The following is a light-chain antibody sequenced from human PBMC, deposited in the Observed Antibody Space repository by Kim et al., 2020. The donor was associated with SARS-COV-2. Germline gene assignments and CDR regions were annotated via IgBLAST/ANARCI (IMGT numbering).Light chain of an antibody. CDR3: QQYGTSPLT. V-gene: IGKV3-20*01. Sequence: EIVLTQSPATLSLSPGERAALSCRASQSVSSSYLAWYQQKPGHAPRLLIYGASSRATGIPDRFSGSGSGTDFTLTITRLEPDDFAVYYCQQYGTSPLTFGGGTKVDIK. CDR1: QSVSSSY. CDR2: GAS. J-gene: IGKJ4*01.